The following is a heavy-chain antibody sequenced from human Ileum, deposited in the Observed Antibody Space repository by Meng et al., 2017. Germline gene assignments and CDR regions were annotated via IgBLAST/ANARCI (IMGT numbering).Heavy chain of an antibody. CDR2: INHSGST. CDR3: ARGGPWFDP. Sequence: VHRRQWAAGLLKPSETLSLTCAFYGVYFSGYYWSWSRQPPGKGLEWIGEINHSGSTNYNPSLKSRVTISVDTSKNQFSLKLSSVTAADTAVYYCARGGPWFDPWGQGTLVTVSS. CDR1: GVYFSGYY. V-gene: IGHV4-34*01. J-gene: IGHJ5*02.